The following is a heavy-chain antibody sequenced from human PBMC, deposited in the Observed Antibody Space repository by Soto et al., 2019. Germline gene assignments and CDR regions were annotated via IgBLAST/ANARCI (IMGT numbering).Heavy chain of an antibody. J-gene: IGHJ4*02. CDR1: GYSFAGYW. Sequence: PGESLKISCKGSGYSFAGYWITWVRQKPGKGLEWMGRIDPSDSQTYYSPSFRGHVTISLTKSSTTVFLQWSSLRASDTAMYYCARQIYDSDTGPNFQYYFDSWCQGTPVTVSS. D-gene: IGHD3-22*01. V-gene: IGHV5-10-1*01. CDR3: ARQIYDSDTGPNFQYYFDS. CDR2: IDPSDSQT.